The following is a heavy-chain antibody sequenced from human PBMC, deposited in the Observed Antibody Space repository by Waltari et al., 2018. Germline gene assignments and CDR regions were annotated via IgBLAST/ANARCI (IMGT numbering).Heavy chain of an antibody. CDR2: ISYNERNI. D-gene: IGHD3-22*01. CDR1: EFTFSPYA. CDR3: ARDYCDRTNCHGMDV. Sequence: QVQLVASGGCVVQPGRYLSLSCEASEFTFSPYAMHWVRQAPGKGLEWVAVISYNERNIYYVDSVKGRFIISRDNSNKMLYLQMNNLRTEDTAVYYCARDYCDRTNCHGMDVWGQGTTVIVSS. J-gene: IGHJ6*02. V-gene: IGHV3-30*04.